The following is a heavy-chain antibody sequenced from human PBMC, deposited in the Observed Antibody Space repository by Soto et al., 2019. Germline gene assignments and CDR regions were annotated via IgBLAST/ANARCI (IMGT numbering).Heavy chain of an antibody. Sequence: QVQLVESGGGVVQPGRSLRLSCAASGFTFSSYAMHWLRQAPGKGLEWVAVISYDGSNKYYADSVKGRFTISRDNSKNTLYLQINSLGAEDTAVYYCARDKRDLRFLEWSYYFDFWGQGTLVTVSS. CDR2: ISYDGSNK. D-gene: IGHD3-3*01. CDR1: GFTFSSYA. J-gene: IGHJ4*02. CDR3: ARDKRDLRFLEWSYYFDF. V-gene: IGHV3-30-3*01.